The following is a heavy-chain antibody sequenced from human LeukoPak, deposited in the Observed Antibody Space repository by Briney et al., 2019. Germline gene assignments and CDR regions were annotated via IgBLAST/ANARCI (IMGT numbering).Heavy chain of an antibody. J-gene: IGHJ4*02. CDR2: IYYSGST. CDR1: GGSISSYY. Sequence: SETLSLTCTVSGGSISSYYWSWIRQPPGKGLEWIGYIYYSGSTNYNPSLKSRVTISVDTSKNQFSLKLSSVTAADTAVYYCARGPRRFGELFYGYWGQGTLVTVSS. CDR3: ARGPRRFGELFYGY. D-gene: IGHD3-10*01. V-gene: IGHV4-59*01.